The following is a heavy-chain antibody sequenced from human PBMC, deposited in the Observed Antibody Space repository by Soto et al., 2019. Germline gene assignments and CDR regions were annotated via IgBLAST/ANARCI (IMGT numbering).Heavy chain of an antibody. CDR3: AREKSNSLDY. CDR1: GGSISSGDYY. CDR2: IYYSGST. V-gene: IGHV4-30-4*01. Sequence: TSETLSLTYTVSGGSISSGDYYWSWIRQPPGKGLEWIGYIYYSGSTYYNPSLKSRVTISVDTSKNQFSLKLSSVTAADTAVYYCAREKSNSLDYWGQGTLVTVSS. J-gene: IGHJ4*02. D-gene: IGHD4-4*01.